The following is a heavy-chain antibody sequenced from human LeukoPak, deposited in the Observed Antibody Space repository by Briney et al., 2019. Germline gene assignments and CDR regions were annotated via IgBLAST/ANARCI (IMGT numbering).Heavy chain of an antibody. J-gene: IGHJ4*02. CDR2: IYYSGST. CDR1: GGSISSSSCY. V-gene: IGHV4-39*01. Sequence: SETLALPCTVPGGSISSSSCYWGWIRQPPGKGLEWIGSIYYSGSTYYNPSLKSRVTISVETSKNQFSLKLSSVTAADTAVYYCARLYCSGGSCYYNYGECIDYWGQGTLVTVSS. CDR3: ARLYCSGGSCYYNYGECIDY. D-gene: IGHD2-15*01.